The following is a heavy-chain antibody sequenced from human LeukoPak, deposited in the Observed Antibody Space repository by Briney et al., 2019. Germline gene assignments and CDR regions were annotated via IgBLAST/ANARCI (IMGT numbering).Heavy chain of an antibody. CDR2: MNPSGST. D-gene: IGHD3-22*01. CDR3: ARGRQDVTMIVVIMTAVSYYLDV. V-gene: IGHV4-34*01. Sequence: SQTLSLTSAVDAGSFSGYYWTWIRHTPKKGLEWIGEMNPSGSTNYNPSLKSRSTISVDTSKNQFSLTLSSVTAADTAVYYCARGRQDVTMIVVIMTAVSYYLDVWGKGTTVTVS. CDR1: AGSFSGYY. J-gene: IGHJ6*03.